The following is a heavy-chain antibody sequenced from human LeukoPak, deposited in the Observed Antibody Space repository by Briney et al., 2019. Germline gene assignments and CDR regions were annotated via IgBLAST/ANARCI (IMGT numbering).Heavy chain of an antibody. V-gene: IGHV4-31*03. CDR3: ARTRSDYDYSFDY. J-gene: IGHJ4*02. D-gene: IGHD5-12*01. Sequence: KPSETLSLTCTVSGGSISSGGYYWSWIRQHPGKGLEWIGYIYNSGITYCNPSLKSRVIISVDTSDHQFSLKLSSVTATDTAVYYCARTRSDYDYSFDYWGQGTLVTVSS. CDR1: GGSISSGGYY. CDR2: IYNSGIT.